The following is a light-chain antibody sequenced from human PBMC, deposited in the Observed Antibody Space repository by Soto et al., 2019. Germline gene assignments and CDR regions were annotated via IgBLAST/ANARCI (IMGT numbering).Light chain of an antibody. CDR2: EVT. V-gene: IGLV2-14*01. J-gene: IGLJ1*01. CDR1: SRDIGGYNS. CDR3: SSYTRGNTYV. Sequence: LTQPASVSGSPGQSITISCTGTSRDIGGYNSVSWYQQHPRKAPKLMIYEVTNRPSGISTRFSGSKSGNTASLTISGLQAEDEADYYCSSYTRGNTYVFGTGTKVTAL.